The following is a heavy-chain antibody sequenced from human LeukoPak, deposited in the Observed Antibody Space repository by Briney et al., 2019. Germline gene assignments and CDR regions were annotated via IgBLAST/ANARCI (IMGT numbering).Heavy chain of an antibody. Sequence: SCKASGGTSSSYGMSWVRQAPGKGLEWVSTISGSGGSTYYADSVKGRFTVSRDGDKNTMYLQMNSLRAEDTAVYYCAKEWDTSGYYVDYWGQGTLVTVSS. J-gene: IGHJ4*02. V-gene: IGHV3-23*01. CDR3: AKEWDTSGYYVDY. CDR1: GGTSSSYG. D-gene: IGHD3-22*01. CDR2: ISGSGGST.